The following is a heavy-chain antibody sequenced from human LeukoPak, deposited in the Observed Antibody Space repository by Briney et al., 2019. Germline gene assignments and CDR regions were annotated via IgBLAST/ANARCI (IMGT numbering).Heavy chain of an antibody. Sequence: GGSLRLSCAASGFTFTDYNINWVRQAPGKGLEWVSSITAGGRIYSPDSMRGRFSISRDNARNSVFLQMNSLRAEDTAIYYCSKSKETGTGDFWGQGTLVTVSS. CDR3: SKSKETGTGDF. CDR2: ITAGGRI. V-gene: IGHV3-69-1*01. D-gene: IGHD3-10*01. CDR1: GFTFTDYN. J-gene: IGHJ4*02.